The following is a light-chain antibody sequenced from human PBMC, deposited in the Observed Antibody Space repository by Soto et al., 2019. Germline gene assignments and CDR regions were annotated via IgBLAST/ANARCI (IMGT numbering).Light chain of an antibody. Sequence: QSVLTQPASVSGSPGQSITISCTGTSSDMGSYNLVSWYQQHPGKAPKVMIYEGSKRPSGVSNRFSGSKSGNTASLTISGLQAEDEADYYCCSYAGSSTLVVFGGGTKVTVL. CDR2: EGS. V-gene: IGLV2-23*03. CDR3: CSYAGSSTLVV. CDR1: SSDMGSYNL. J-gene: IGLJ2*01.